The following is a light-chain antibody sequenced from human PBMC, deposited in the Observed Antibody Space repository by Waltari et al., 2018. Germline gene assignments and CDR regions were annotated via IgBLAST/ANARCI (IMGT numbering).Light chain of an antibody. CDR2: SAS. J-gene: IGKJ1*01. CDR1: QDISSW. V-gene: IGKV1-12*01. CDR3: QQDNSFPPT. Sequence: DIQMTQSPSSVSASVGERVPITCRASQDISSWLAWYQQKPGKAPKLLIYSASALQSGVPSRFSGSGSGTDFTLTINSLQPEDFATYYCQQDNSFPPTFGQGTKVEIK.